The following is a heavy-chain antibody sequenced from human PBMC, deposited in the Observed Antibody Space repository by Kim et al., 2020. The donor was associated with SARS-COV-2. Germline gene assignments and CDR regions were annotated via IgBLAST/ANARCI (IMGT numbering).Heavy chain of an antibody. CDR3: AKDLDGVGGYYPYYFDY. J-gene: IGHJ4*02. V-gene: IGHV3-30*02. D-gene: IGHD3-22*01. Sequence: KGRFTISRDNSKNTLYLQMNSLRAEDTAVYYCAKDLDGVGGYYPYYFDYWGQGTLVTVSS.